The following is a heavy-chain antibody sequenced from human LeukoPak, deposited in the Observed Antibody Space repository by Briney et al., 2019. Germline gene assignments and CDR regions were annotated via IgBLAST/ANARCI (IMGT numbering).Heavy chain of an antibody. CDR1: GYSFTSYW. Sequence: RGESLKISCKGSGYSFTSYWIGWVRQMPGKGLEWMGIIYPGDSDTRYSPSFQGQVTISADKSISTAYLQWSSLKASDTAMYYCARPCSDYGDYLYAFDIWGQGTMVTVSS. CDR2: IYPGDSDT. J-gene: IGHJ3*02. V-gene: IGHV5-51*01. D-gene: IGHD4-17*01. CDR3: ARPCSDYGDYLYAFDI.